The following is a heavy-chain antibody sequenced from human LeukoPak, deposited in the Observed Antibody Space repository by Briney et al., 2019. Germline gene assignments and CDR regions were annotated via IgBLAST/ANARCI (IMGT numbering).Heavy chain of an antibody. CDR2: MNPNSGST. Sequence: ASVKVSCKASGYTFTSYDINWVRQATGQGLEWMGWMNPNSGSTGYAQKFQGRVTMTRDTSISTAYMELSSLRSEDTAVYYCARCNITVAGIQTYNWFDPWGQGTLVTVSS. V-gene: IGHV1-8*01. D-gene: IGHD6-19*01. CDR1: GYTFTSYD. J-gene: IGHJ5*02. CDR3: ARCNITVAGIQTYNWFDP.